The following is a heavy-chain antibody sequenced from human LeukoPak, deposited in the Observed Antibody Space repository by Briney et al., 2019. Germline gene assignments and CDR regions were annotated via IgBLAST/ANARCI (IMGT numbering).Heavy chain of an antibody. CDR1: GFTFSSYG. V-gene: IGHV3-30*03. CDR3: ARAVSSGWYMFDY. D-gene: IGHD6-19*01. Sequence: GRSLRLSCAASGFTFSSYGMHWVRQAPGKGLEWVALISYDGSNKYYADSVKGRFTISRDNSKNTLYLQMNSLRAEDTAVYYCARAVSSGWYMFDYWGQGTLVTVSS. CDR2: ISYDGSNK. J-gene: IGHJ4*02.